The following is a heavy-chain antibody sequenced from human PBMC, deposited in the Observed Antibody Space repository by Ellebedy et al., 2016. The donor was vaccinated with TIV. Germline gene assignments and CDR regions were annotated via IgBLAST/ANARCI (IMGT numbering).Heavy chain of an antibody. D-gene: IGHD6-6*01. V-gene: IGHV3-21*01. J-gene: IGHJ4*02. CDR1: GFTFSNYR. Sequence: PSETLSLTCAASGFTFSNYRMHWVRQAPGKGLDWVSSISTSSSFIYYADSVKGRFTISRDNAKNSLYLQMNSLRAEDTAVYFCARVCGSSAICLDDWGQGTLVTVSS. CDR3: ARVCGSSAICLDD. CDR2: ISTSSSFI.